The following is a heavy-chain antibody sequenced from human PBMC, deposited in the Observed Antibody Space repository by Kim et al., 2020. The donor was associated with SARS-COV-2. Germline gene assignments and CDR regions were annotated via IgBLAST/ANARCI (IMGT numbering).Heavy chain of an antibody. J-gene: IGHJ4*02. D-gene: IGHD4-17*01. V-gene: IGHV1-3*01. Sequence: ASVKVSCKASGYTFTHHTIHWVRKAPGQRLEWMGWINAGNGNKKYSQKIQGRVTITRDTSASTVYMEVHSLRSEETAIYYCARRYGDYLYFDYWGQGTLVTVS. CDR1: GYTFTHHT. CDR3: ARRYGDYLYFDY. CDR2: INAGNGNK.